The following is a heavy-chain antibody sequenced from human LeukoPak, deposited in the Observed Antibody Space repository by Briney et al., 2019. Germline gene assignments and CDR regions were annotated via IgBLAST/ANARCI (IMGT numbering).Heavy chain of an antibody. CDR2: INPNSGDT. CDR1: GYTFTGHY. V-gene: IGHV1-2*02. D-gene: IGHD5-24*01. Sequence: ASVNVSYKASGYTFTGHYMHWVRQAPGQGREWMGWINPNSGDTYYAQKFQGRGTMTRDTSISTAYMELTRLRSDDTAVYYCARDEMPTFDAFDIWGQGTMVTVSS. CDR3: ARDEMPTFDAFDI. J-gene: IGHJ3*02.